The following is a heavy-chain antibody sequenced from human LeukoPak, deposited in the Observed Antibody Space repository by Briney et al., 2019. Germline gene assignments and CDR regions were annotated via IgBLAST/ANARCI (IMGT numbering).Heavy chain of an antibody. CDR1: GGTFSSYA. CDR2: IIPIFGTA. D-gene: IGHD6-19*01. V-gene: IGHV1-69*05. J-gene: IGHJ1*01. Sequence: SVKVSCKASGGTFSSYAISWVRQAPGQGLEWMGGIIPIFGTANYAQKFQGRVTITTDESTSTAYMELSSLRSEDTAVYYCARDLPNFSSGWTVEYFQHRGQGTLVTVSS. CDR3: ARDLPNFSSGWTVEYFQH.